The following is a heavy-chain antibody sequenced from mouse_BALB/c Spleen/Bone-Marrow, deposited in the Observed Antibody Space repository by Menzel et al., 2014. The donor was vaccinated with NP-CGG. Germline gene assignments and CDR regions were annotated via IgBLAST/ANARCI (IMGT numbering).Heavy chain of an antibody. D-gene: IGHD1-1*01. CDR2: IDPANGNT. CDR1: GFNIKDTY. Sequence: EVQLQQSGVELVKPGASVKLSCTASGFNIKDTYMHWVKQRPEQGLERIGRIDPANGNTRYDPKFQGKATITADTSSNTAYLQLSSLTSEDTAVYYCAMYCYGSSLSAYWGQGTLDTVSA. CDR3: AMYCYGSSLSAY. V-gene: IGHV14-3*02. J-gene: IGHJ3*01.